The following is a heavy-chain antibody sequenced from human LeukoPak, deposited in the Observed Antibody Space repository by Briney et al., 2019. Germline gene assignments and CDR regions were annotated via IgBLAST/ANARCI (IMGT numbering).Heavy chain of an antibody. CDR2: IFPGDSDT. Sequence: GESLKISCKGSGYSFTSYWIGWGGQMPGKALEGMGIIFPGDSDTRYSPSFQGQVTISADKSISTAYLQWSSLKASDTAMCYCARRGDSLYGMDVWGQGTTVTVSS. CDR3: ARRGDSLYGMDV. D-gene: IGHD2-21*01. V-gene: IGHV5-51*01. J-gene: IGHJ6*02. CDR1: GYSFTSYW.